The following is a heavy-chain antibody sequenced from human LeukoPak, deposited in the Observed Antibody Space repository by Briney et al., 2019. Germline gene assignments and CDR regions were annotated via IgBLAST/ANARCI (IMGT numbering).Heavy chain of an antibody. V-gene: IGHV3-21*01. D-gene: IGHD6-19*01. Sequence: GGSLRLSCAVSGFTFSSYSMSWVRQAPGEGLEWVSSISSSSSYIYYADSVKGRFTISRDNAKNSLYLQMNSLRAEDTAVYYCARDLIAVAGTEDYYYYYGMDVWGQGTTVTVSS. J-gene: IGHJ6*02. CDR3: ARDLIAVAGTEDYYYYYGMDV. CDR2: ISSSSSYI. CDR1: GFTFSSYS.